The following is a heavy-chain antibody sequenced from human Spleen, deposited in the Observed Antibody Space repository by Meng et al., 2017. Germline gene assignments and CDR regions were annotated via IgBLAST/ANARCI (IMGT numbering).Heavy chain of an antibody. CDR2: IFPPFDTT. Sequence: SVKVSCKASGGTFRTYAISWVRQAPGQGLEWMGAIFPPFDTTNYAQKFQGRVTITADESTNTAYMELSSLRSEDTAVYYCAKGYHDVLTGYFYHYGMDVWGQGSSVTVSS. V-gene: IGHV1-69*13. CDR1: GGTFRTYA. J-gene: IGHJ6*02. CDR3: AKGYHDVLTGYFYHYGMDV. D-gene: IGHD3-9*01.